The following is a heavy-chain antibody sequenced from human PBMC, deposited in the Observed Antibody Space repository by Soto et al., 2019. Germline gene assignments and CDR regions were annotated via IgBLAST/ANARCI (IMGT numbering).Heavy chain of an antibody. V-gene: IGHV1-3*01. CDR2: INAGNGNT. Sequence: ASVKVSCKASGYTFTSYAMHWVRQAPGQRLEWIGWINAGNGNTKYPQKFQGRVTITRDTSASTAYMELSSLRSEDTAVYYCARGASMVRGVILDAFDIWGQGTTVTVSS. D-gene: IGHD3-10*01. CDR1: GYTFTSYA. J-gene: IGHJ3*02. CDR3: ARGASMVRGVILDAFDI.